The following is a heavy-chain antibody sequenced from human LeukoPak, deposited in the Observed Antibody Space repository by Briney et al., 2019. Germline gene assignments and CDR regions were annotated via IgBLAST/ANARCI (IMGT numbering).Heavy chain of an antibody. D-gene: IGHD3-22*01. J-gene: IGHJ6*02. CDR1: DYTFTSYG. Sequence: ASVKVSCKASDYTFTSYGISWVRQAPGQGLEWMGWISAYNGNTNYAQKLQGRVTMTTDTSTSTAYMELRSLRSDDTAVYYCAREEYYYDSSGTEDYYYGMDVWGQGTTVTVSS. CDR3: AREEYYYDSSGTEDYYYGMDV. V-gene: IGHV1-18*01. CDR2: ISAYNGNT.